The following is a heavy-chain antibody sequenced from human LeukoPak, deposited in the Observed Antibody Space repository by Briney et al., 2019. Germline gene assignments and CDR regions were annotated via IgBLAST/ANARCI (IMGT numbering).Heavy chain of an antibody. D-gene: IGHD3-10*01. CDR3: ATPYYYGSGSYDAFDI. V-gene: IGHV1-24*01. J-gene: IGHJ3*02. CDR1: GYTLTELS. Sequence: GASVKVSFKVSGYTLTELSMHWVRQAPGKGLEWMGGFDPEDGETIYAQKFQGRVTMTEDTSTDTAYMELSSLRSEDTAVFYCATPYYYGSGSYDAFDIWGQGTMVTVSS. CDR2: FDPEDGET.